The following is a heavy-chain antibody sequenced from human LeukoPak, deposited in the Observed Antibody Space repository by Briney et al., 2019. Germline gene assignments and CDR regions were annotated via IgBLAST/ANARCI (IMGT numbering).Heavy chain of an antibody. J-gene: IGHJ4*02. Sequence: SETLSLTCTVSGGSISSGSYYWGWIRQPPGKGLEWIGSIYYSGSTYYNPSLKSRVTISVDTSKNQFSLKLSSVTAADTAVYYCAPSRSGSYSRWGQGTLVTVSS. D-gene: IGHD1-26*01. V-gene: IGHV4-39*01. CDR1: GGSISSGSYY. CDR3: APSRSGSYSR. CDR2: IYYSGST.